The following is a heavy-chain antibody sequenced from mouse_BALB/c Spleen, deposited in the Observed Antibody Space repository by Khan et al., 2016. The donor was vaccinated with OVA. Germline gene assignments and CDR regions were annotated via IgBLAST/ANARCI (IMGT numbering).Heavy chain of an antibody. CDR1: GYTFTNYW. CDR2: IYPSDSYT. V-gene: IGHV1-69*02. Sequence: QVQLKESGTELVRPGASVKLSCKASGYTFTNYWINWVKQRPGQGLEWIGNIYPSDSYTNYHQKFNDKATLTVDKSSSTAYMQLSSPTSEGSAFYYCTREGVYGSSFAYWGQGTLVTVSS. J-gene: IGHJ3*01. CDR3: TREGVYGSSFAY. D-gene: IGHD1-1*02.